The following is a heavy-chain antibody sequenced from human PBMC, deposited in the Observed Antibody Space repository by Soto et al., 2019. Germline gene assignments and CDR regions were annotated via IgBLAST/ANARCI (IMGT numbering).Heavy chain of an antibody. J-gene: IGHJ4*02. CDR2: IKHDGSEK. Sequence: EVQLVESGGGLVQLGGSQRLSCAASGFTFSSFWMTWVRQAPGKGLEWVANIKHDGSEKYYVESVKGRFTISRDNARNSLFLEMKSLRSEDTAVYSCVRDRSGSYLEGFDYWGQGTLVTVSS. CDR1: GFTFSSFW. CDR3: VRDRSGSYLEGFDY. V-gene: IGHV3-7*01. D-gene: IGHD1-26*01.